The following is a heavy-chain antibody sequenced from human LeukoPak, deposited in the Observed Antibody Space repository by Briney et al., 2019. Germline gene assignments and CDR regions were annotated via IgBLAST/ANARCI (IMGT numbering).Heavy chain of an antibody. CDR3: ARDKGMRGSNYYFHY. D-gene: IGHD2-8*01. V-gene: IGHV1-46*01. J-gene: IGHJ4*02. Sequence: ASVKVSCKASGYIFTNYYLHWVRQAPGHGLERMGIITPSGDSTTYAQNFRGRVTMTTDTSTSTVYMELSSLRSDDAAVYYCARDKGMRGSNYYFHYWGQGSLVTVSS. CDR2: ITPSGDST. CDR1: GYIFTNYY.